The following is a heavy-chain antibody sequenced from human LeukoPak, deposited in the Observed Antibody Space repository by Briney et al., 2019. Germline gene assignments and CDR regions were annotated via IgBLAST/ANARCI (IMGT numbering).Heavy chain of an antibody. CDR1: GFTISSQN. J-gene: IGHJ6*02. Sequence: GGSLRLSCVASGFTISSQNMNWVRQAPGKGLEWVSYISSRGNAIYHADSVKGRFTISRDSAKDSLYLQMDSLRDEDTAVYYCARVFTGYYYGMDVWGQGTTVTVSS. CDR2: ISSRGNAI. V-gene: IGHV3-48*02. CDR3: ARVFTGYYYGMDV. D-gene: IGHD3-16*01.